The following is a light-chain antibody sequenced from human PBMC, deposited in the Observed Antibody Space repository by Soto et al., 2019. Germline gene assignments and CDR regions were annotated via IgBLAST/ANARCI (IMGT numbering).Light chain of an antibody. J-gene: IGKJ1*01. CDR2: AAS. V-gene: IGKV1-6*01. CDR1: QGIRND. Sequence: AIQMTQSPSSLSASVGDRVTITCRASQGIRNDLGWYQQKPGKAPKLLIYAASTLQTWVPSRFTVSVSGTDFTLTISSLQPEDVATYYCLQDYNSLRTFGQGTKVEIK. CDR3: LQDYNSLRT.